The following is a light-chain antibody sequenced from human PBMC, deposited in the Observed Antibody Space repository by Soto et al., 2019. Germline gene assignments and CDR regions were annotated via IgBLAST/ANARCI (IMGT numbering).Light chain of an antibody. CDR2: EGS. J-gene: IGLJ1*01. V-gene: IGLV2-23*01. Sequence: QSALTQPASVSGSPGQSITISCTGTSSDVGSYNLVSWYQQHPGKAPKLMIYEGSKRPSGVSNRFSGSKSGNTASLTISGLQAEDEADYYCCSYAGSPFYVFGNGTKVTVL. CDR3: CSYAGSPFYV. CDR1: SSDVGSYNL.